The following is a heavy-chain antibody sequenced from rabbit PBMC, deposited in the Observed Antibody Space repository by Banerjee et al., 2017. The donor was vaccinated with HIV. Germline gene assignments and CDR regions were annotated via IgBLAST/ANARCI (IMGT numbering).Heavy chain of an antibody. J-gene: IGHJ4*01. CDR1: GFDFSSYG. D-gene: IGHD2-1*01. Sequence: QEQLVESGGGLVQPGGSLKLSCKASGFDFSSYGVSWVRQAPGKGLEWIGYIDPVFRSTYYASWVNGRFTISSHNAQNTLYLQLNSLTAADTATYFCVSYDDYPFNLWGQGTLVTVS. CDR3: VSYDDYPFNL. CDR2: IDPVFRST. V-gene: IGHV1S47*01.